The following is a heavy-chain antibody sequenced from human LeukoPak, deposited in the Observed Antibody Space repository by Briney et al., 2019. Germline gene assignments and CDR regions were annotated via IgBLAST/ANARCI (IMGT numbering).Heavy chain of an antibody. V-gene: IGHV3-66*01. D-gene: IGHD3-10*01. Sequence: GGSLRLSCAASGFTFSSYEMNWVRQAPGKGLEWVSVIYSGGSTYYADSVKGRFTISRDNSKNTLYLQMNSLRAEDTAVYYCASGAGNIDYWGQGTLVTVSS. J-gene: IGHJ4*02. CDR3: ASGAGNIDY. CDR2: IYSGGST. CDR1: GFTFSSYE.